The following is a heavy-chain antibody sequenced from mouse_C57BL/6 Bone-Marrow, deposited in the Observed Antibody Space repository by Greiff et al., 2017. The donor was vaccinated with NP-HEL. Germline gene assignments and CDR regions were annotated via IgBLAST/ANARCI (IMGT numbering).Heavy chain of an antibody. CDR3: ARVYYYGSSYPWYFDV. V-gene: IGHV1-55*01. CDR1: GYTFTSYW. Sequence: VQLQQPGAELVKPGASVKMSCKASGYTFTSYWITWVKQRPGQGLEWIGDIYPGSGSTNYNEKLKSKATLTVDTSSSTAYMQLSSLTSEDSAVYYCARVYYYGSSYPWYFDVWGTGTTVTVSS. J-gene: IGHJ1*03. CDR2: IYPGSGST. D-gene: IGHD1-1*01.